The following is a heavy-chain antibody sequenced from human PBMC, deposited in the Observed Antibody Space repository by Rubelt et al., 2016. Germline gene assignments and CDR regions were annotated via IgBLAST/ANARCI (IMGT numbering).Heavy chain of an antibody. Sequence: WVANIRQDGNEIYYVDSVKGRFTISRDNAKESLYLQMNSLRAEDTAVYYCERELSMTAHFYFYGMDVWGRGTTVTVS. J-gene: IGHJ6*02. V-gene: IGHV3-7*01. D-gene: IGHD6-6*01. CDR3: ERELSMTAHFYFYGMDV. CDR2: IRQDGNEI.